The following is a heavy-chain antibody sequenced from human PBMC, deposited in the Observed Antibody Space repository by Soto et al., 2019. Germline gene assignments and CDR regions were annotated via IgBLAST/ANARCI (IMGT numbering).Heavy chain of an antibody. V-gene: IGHV1-3*01. CDR3: AREKPVLGLTNNWFDP. J-gene: IGHJ5*02. CDR2: INAGNGNT. D-gene: IGHD2-8*01. Sequence: ASVKVSCKASGYTFTSYAMHWVRQAPGQRLEWMGWINAGNGNTKYSQKFQGRVTITRDTSASTAYMELSSLRSEDTAVYYCAREKPVLGLTNNWFDPWGQGTLVTVSS. CDR1: GYTFTSYA.